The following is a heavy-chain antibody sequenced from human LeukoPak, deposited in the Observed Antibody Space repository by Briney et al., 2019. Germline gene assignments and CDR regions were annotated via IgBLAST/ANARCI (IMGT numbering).Heavy chain of an antibody. CDR1: GVSISSGTYY. CDR3: ARDALGHTPPYDAFDI. J-gene: IGHJ3*02. D-gene: IGHD7-27*01. CDR2: IYTSGST. V-gene: IGHV4-61*02. Sequence: PSETLSLTCSVSGVSISSGTYYWSWIRQPAGKGLEWIGRIYTSGSTNYNASLKSRVTISLDTSKNQLSLRLSSVTAADTAVYFCARDALGHTPPYDAFDIWGQGTKVTVSS.